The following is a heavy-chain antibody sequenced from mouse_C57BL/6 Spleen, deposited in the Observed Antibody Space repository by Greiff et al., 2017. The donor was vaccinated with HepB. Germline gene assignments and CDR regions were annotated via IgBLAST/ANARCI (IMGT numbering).Heavy chain of an antibody. CDR1: GYTFTSYW. CDR2: IHPNSGST. CDR3: VRLPPFVYVWLAY. Sequence: VLLQQPGAELVKPGASVKLSCKASGYTFTSYWMHWVKQRPGQGLEWIGMIHPNSGSTNYNEKVKSKATLTVDKSSSTAYMSLSRLTSEDSAVYYCVRLPPFVYVWLAYWGQETLVTASP. D-gene: IGHD2-12*01. V-gene: IGHV1-64*01. J-gene: IGHJ3*01.